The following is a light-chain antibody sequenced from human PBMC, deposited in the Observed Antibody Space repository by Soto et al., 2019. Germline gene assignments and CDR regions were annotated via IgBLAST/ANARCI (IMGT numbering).Light chain of an antibody. CDR1: SSDVGGYKY. CDR2: EVH. Sequence: QSALTQHPSASGSPGQSVTISCTGTSSDVGGYKYVSWYQQHPGKAPKLMIFEVHKRPSGVPDRFSGSKSGNTASLTVSGLQAEDEADYYCSSYGGTNNLLFGGGTKVTVL. CDR3: SSYGGTNNLL. J-gene: IGLJ2*01. V-gene: IGLV2-8*01.